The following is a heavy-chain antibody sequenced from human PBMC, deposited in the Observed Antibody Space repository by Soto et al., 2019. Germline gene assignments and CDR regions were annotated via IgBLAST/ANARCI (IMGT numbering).Heavy chain of an antibody. CDR1: GGIFTNSA. Sequence: QVQVVQSGAEVKKPGSSVKVSCKVSGGIFTNSAISWVRQAPGQGLEWLGGVIPLFDTAYYAQIFRGRLRISADGATTTAYMELSGLTSADTAVYFCATGGHNDGYNFYYGMDVWGQGTTVTVSA. V-gene: IGHV1-69*01. J-gene: IGHJ6*01. D-gene: IGHD5-18*01. CDR3: ATGGHNDGYNFYYGMDV. CDR2: VIPLFDTA.